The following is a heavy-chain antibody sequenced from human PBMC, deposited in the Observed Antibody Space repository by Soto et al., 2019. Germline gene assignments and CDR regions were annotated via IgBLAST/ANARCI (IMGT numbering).Heavy chain of an antibody. Sequence: SETLSLTCTVSGGSISSYYWSWIRQPPGKGLEWIGYIYYSGSTNYNPSLKSRVTISVDTSKNQFSLKLSSVTAADTAVYYCARLEYSSCSYYMDVWGKGTTVTVSS. V-gene: IGHV4-59*01. J-gene: IGHJ6*03. D-gene: IGHD6-13*01. CDR3: ARLEYSSCSYYMDV. CDR1: GGSISSYY. CDR2: IYYSGST.